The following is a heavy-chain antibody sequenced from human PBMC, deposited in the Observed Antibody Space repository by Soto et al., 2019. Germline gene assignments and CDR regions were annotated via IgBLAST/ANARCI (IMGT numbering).Heavy chain of an antibody. CDR1: GGSISSYY. Sequence: SETLSLTCTVSGGSISSYYWSWIRQPPGKGLEWIGYIYYSGSTNYNPSLKSRVTISVDTSKNQFSLKLSSVTAADTAVYYCARGGSYDILTGYYSYYYYVMDVWGQGSTVTVSS. CDR2: IYYSGST. CDR3: ARGGSYDILTGYYSYYYYVMDV. V-gene: IGHV4-59*01. J-gene: IGHJ6*02. D-gene: IGHD3-9*01.